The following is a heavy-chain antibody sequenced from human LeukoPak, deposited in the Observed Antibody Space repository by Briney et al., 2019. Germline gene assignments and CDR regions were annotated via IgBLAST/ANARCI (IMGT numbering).Heavy chain of an antibody. Sequence: ASVKVSCKASGYTFTSYDINWVRQATGQGLEWMGWMNPNSGNTGYAQKFQGRVTMTRNTSISTAYMELSSLRSEDTAVYYCARVRLHYYYMDVWGKGTTVTVSS. J-gene: IGHJ6*03. CDR1: GYTFTSYD. CDR2: MNPNSGNT. V-gene: IGHV1-8*01. CDR3: ARVRLHYYYMDV.